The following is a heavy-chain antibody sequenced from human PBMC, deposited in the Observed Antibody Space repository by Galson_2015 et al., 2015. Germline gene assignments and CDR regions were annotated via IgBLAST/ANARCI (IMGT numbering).Heavy chain of an antibody. D-gene: IGHD3-10*01. J-gene: IGHJ4*02. V-gene: IGHV3-53*01. CDR2: IYSGGST. CDR3: ARNFPGLRITMVRGVNPIFDY. Sequence: SLRLSCAASGFTVSSNYMSWVRQAPGKGLEWVSVIYSGGSTYYADSVKGRFTISRDNSKNTLYLQMNSLRAEDTAVYYCARNFPGLRITMVRGVNPIFDYWGQGTLVTVSS. CDR1: GFTVSSNY.